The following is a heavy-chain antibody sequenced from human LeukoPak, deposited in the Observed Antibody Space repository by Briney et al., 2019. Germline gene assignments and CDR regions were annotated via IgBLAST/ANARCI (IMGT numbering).Heavy chain of an antibody. D-gene: IGHD2-21*02. CDR2: ISSDGDNT. J-gene: IGHJ4*02. CDR3: ARDSAYCGGDCYSFAY. Sequence: GGSLRLSCSASGFIFSNYGMYWVRQAPGKGLEFVSAISSDGDNTFYADSVKGRFTISRDNAKNTLYLQMNSLRAEDTAVYYCARDSAYCGGDCYSFAYWGQGTLVTVSS. V-gene: IGHV3-64*04. CDR1: GFIFSNYG.